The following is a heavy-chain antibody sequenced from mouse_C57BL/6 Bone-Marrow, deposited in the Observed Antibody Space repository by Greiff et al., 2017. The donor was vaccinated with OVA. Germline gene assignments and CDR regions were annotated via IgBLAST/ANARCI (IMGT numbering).Heavy chain of an antibody. J-gene: IGHJ2*01. CDR3: ARWLPHFDY. CDR2: IDPSDSYT. V-gene: IGHV1-50*01. CDR1: GYTFTSCW. Sequence: QVQLQQPGAELVKPGASVKLSCKASGYTFTSCWMQWVKQRPGQGLEWIGEIDPSDSYTNYNQKFKGKATLTVDTSSSTAYMQLSSLTSEDSAVYYCARWLPHFDYWGQGTTLTVSS. D-gene: IGHD2-2*01.